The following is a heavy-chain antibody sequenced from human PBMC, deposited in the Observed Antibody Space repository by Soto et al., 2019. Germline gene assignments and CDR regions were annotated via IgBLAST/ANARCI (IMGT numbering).Heavy chain of an antibody. Sequence: SVKVSCKASGGTFSSYAISWVRQAPGQGLEWMGGIIPIFGTTNYAQKFQGRVTMTTDESTSTAYMELRSLRSDDTAVYYCARDTSAAGTEDLDYWGQGTLVTVSS. CDR3: ARDTSAAGTEDLDY. CDR1: GGTFSSYA. J-gene: IGHJ4*02. D-gene: IGHD6-13*01. V-gene: IGHV1-69*05. CDR2: IIPIFGTT.